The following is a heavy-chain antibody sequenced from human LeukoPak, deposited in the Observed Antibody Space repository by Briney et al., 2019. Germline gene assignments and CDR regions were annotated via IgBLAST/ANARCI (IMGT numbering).Heavy chain of an antibody. CDR1: GFTFSSYA. D-gene: IGHD3-22*01. V-gene: IGHV3-30*04. CDR3: ARGTGYDSSGYSKNPPFDY. CDR2: ISYDGSNK. J-gene: IGHJ4*02. Sequence: PGGSLRLSCAASGFTFSSYAMHWVRQAPGKGLEWVAVISYDGSNKKYADSVKGRFTISRDNSKNTLYLQMNSLRAEDTALYYCARGTGYDSSGYSKNPPFDYWGQGTLVTVSS.